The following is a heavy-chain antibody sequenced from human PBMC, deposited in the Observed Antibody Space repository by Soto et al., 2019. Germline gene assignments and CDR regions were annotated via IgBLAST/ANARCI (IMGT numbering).Heavy chain of an antibody. V-gene: IGHV1-18*01. J-gene: IGHJ4*02. CDR2: ISAYNGNT. D-gene: IGHD3-9*01. CDR3: ARVPYYDIWTGYYGYYFDY. CDR1: GYTFTSYG. Sequence: QVQLVQSGAEVKKPGASVKVSCKASGYTFTSYGISWVRQAPGQGLEWMGWISAYNGNTNYAQKLQGRVTMTTDTSTSTAYMELRSLRSDDTAVYYCARVPYYDIWTGYYGYYFDYWGQGTLVTVSS.